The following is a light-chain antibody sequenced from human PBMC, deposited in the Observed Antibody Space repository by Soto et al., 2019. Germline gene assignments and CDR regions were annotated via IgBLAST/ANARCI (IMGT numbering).Light chain of an antibody. CDR2: GAS. J-gene: IGKJ5*01. CDR3: QQYNNGYTIK. V-gene: IGKV3-20*01. CDR1: QSVSSSY. Sequence: GTRAAVFRRAIQSVSSSYLAWYQQKPGQAPRLLIYGASSRATGIQDRFSGSGSGTDFTLTISSLQSEDFAVYYSQQYNNGYTIKFCQGGRLEI.